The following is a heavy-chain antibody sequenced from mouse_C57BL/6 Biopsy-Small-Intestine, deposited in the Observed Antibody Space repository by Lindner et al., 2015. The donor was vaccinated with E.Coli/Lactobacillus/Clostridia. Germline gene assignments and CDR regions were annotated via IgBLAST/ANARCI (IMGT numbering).Heavy chain of an antibody. CDR1: GYTFTDYN. CDR2: INPNNGGA. CDR3: ARSKYFPMDY. J-gene: IGHJ4*01. Sequence: VQLQESGPELVKPGASVKIPCKASGYTFTDYNMDWMRQSPGKSLEWIGDINPNNGGAIYNQKFKGKAILTADKSSSTAYMELRSLTSEDTAVYYCARSKYFPMDYGGQGTSVTVSS. V-gene: IGHV1-18*01.